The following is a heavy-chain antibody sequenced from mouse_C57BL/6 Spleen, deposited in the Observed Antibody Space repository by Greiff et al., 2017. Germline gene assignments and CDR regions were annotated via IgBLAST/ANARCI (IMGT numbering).Heavy chain of an antibody. CDR1: GYTFTDYN. CDR3: ARSPYYGSSHYYAMDY. J-gene: IGHJ4*01. CDR2: INPNNGGT. Sequence: VQLQQSGPELVKPGASVKIPCKASGYTFTDYNMDWVKQSHGKSLEWIGDINPNNGGTIYNQKFKGKATLTVDKSSSTAYMELRSLTSEDTAVYYCARSPYYGSSHYYAMDYWGQGTSVTVSS. D-gene: IGHD1-1*01. V-gene: IGHV1-18*01.